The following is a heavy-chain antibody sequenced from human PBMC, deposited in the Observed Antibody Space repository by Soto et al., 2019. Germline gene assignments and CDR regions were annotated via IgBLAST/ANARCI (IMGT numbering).Heavy chain of an antibody. J-gene: IGHJ4*02. V-gene: IGHV3-23*01. CDR2: ISTTGGST. CDR1: GFTFKPNS. Sequence: VKLLESGGGLVQPGGSLRPPFAASGFTFKPNSLSWFRQAPGKGLGWASAISTTGGSTYYADSVKGRFTISRDNSQNTVYLQMNSLRAEDTAVYYCARPDGATYNFRYWGQGTLVTVSS. CDR3: ARPDGATYNFRY. D-gene: IGHD1-1*01.